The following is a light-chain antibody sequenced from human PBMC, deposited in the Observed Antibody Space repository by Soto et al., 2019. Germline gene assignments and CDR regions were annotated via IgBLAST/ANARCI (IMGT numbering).Light chain of an antibody. CDR2: DAS. CDR1: RSISNW. J-gene: IGKJ4*01. V-gene: IGKV1-5*01. Sequence: DIQLTQSPYTLSASVGDRVKITCRASRSISNWLAWYQQRPGIAPKLLIFDASILQSGVPSRFSGSGSGTEFTLSISRLQTDDFATYYCQQYGSFSPITFGGGTKLDIK. CDR3: QQYGSFSPIT.